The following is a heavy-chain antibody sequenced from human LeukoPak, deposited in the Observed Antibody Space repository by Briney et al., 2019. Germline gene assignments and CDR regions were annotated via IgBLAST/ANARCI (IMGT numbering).Heavy chain of an antibody. CDR3: AKLFGDQTYYYYGMDV. J-gene: IGHJ6*02. CDR1: GFTFSGYT. Sequence: PGGSLRLSCAASGFTFSGYTMSWVRQAPGKGLEWVSAISGSGGSTYYADSVKGRFTISRDNSKNTLYLQMNSLRAEDTAVYYCAKLFGDQTYYYYGMDVWGQGTTVTVSS. D-gene: IGHD3-10*02. V-gene: IGHV3-23*01. CDR2: ISGSGGST.